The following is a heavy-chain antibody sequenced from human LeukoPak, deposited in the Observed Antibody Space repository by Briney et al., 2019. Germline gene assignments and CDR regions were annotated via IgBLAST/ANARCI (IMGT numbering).Heavy chain of an antibody. CDR1: GFTFSSYG. CDR2: IWYDGSNK. V-gene: IGHV3-33*01. D-gene: IGHD3-22*01. Sequence: GGSLRLSCAASGFTFSSYGMHWVRQAPGKGLEWVAVIWYDGSNKYYADSVKGRFTISRDNSKNTLYLQMNSLRAEDMAVYYCARSAGIVVVTPSDYWGQGTLVTVSS. J-gene: IGHJ4*02. CDR3: ARSAGIVVVTPSDY.